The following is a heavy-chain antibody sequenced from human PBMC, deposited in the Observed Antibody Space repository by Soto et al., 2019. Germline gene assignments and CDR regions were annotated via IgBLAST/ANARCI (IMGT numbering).Heavy chain of an antibody. Sequence: QVQLVQSGAEVKKPGSSVKVSCKASGGTFSSYTISWVRQAPGQGLEWMGRIIPILGIANYAQKFQGRVTITAAKSTSTAYMELSSLRSEDTAVYYCASTGRLTTVVDSFDYWGQGTLVTVSS. CDR3: ASTGRLTTVVDSFDY. D-gene: IGHD4-17*01. J-gene: IGHJ4*02. CDR1: GGTFSSYT. V-gene: IGHV1-69*02. CDR2: IIPILGIA.